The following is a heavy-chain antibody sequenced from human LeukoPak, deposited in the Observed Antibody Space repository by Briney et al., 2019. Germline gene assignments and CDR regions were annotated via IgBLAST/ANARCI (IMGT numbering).Heavy chain of an antibody. CDR2: IKVDGSEK. J-gene: IGHJ6*02. CDR3: ARVRVYGQPHNYYYDSDMDV. V-gene: IGHV3-7*03. Sequence: GGSLRLSCAASGFTFSNYWMSWVRQAPGKGLEWVANIKVDGSEKYYLDSVKGRFTISRDNAKNSVYLQMNSLRTEDTAVYYCARVRVYGQPHNYYYDSDMDVWGQGTTVTASS. CDR1: GFTFSNYW. D-gene: IGHD3-10*01.